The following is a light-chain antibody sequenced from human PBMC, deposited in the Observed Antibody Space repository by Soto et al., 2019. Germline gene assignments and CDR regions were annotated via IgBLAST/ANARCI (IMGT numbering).Light chain of an antibody. CDR3: QQYETFSGT. Sequence: DIQMTPSPASGAASAGERVTSTCRASQSISSWLAWYQHKPGKAPKLLIYAASSLQSGVPSRLSDSGSGTKFTLTIASLQPDDFATYYCQQYETFSGTFGPGTKVDIK. CDR2: AAS. V-gene: IGKV1-12*01. CDR1: QSISSW. J-gene: IGKJ1*01.